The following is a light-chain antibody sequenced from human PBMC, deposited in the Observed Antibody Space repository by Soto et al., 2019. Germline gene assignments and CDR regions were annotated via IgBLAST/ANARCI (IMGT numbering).Light chain of an antibody. CDR3: NSYTTNSNRV. V-gene: IGLV2-14*01. Sequence: QSALTQPASVSGSPGQSITISCTGTSSDVGAYNCVSWYQHHPGKAPKLMIYEVTNRPSGVSNRFSGSKSGNTASLTISGLQAEEEADYYCNSYTTNSNRVFGTGTKVTVL. CDR1: SSDVGAYNC. J-gene: IGLJ1*01. CDR2: EVT.